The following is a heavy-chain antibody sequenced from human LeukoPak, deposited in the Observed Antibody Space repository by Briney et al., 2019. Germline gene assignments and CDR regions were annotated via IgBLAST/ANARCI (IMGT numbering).Heavy chain of an antibody. J-gene: IGHJ4*02. V-gene: IGHV4-59*08. Sequence: PSETLSLTCIVSGGSISSYYWSWIRQPPGKGLEWIGYIYSSGSTDYNPSLKSRVTISLDTSNHQFSLKLTSVTAADTAVYYCARHVGIHLWSLYFDYWGQGSLVTVPS. CDR3: ARHVGIHLWSLYFDY. CDR2: IYSSGST. D-gene: IGHD5-18*01. CDR1: GGSISSYY.